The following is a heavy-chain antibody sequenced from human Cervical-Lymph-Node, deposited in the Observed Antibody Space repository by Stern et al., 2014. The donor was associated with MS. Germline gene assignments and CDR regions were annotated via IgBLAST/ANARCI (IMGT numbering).Heavy chain of an antibody. CDR3: ARCLNHDNSGFCDAFDI. J-gene: IGHJ3*02. CDR1: GFSFSSYG. V-gene: IGHV3-7*01. CDR2: IKGDGSEK. D-gene: IGHD3-22*01. Sequence: VQLVESGGGLVQPGESLRLSCAASGFSFSSYGMTWVRQAPGKGLEWVANIKGDGSEKYVGDSVKGRFSISRDNAKNSLHLQMNSLRAEDTAVYYCARCLNHDNSGFCDAFDIWGQGTMVTVSS.